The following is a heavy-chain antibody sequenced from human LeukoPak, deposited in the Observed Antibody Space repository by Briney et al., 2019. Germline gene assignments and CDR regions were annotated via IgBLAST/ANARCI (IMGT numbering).Heavy chain of an antibody. Sequence: SETLSLTCTVSGGSISSNSYYWGWIRQPPGKGLQWIGTIYYSGSTYYNPSLKSRVTISIDTSKNQFSLKLSSVTAADTAVYYCARNRYYYGSGNYGVPNWFDPWGQGTLVTVSS. J-gene: IGHJ5*02. CDR2: IYYSGST. CDR3: ARNRYYYGSGNYGVPNWFDP. D-gene: IGHD3-10*01. V-gene: IGHV4-39*01. CDR1: GGSISSNSYY.